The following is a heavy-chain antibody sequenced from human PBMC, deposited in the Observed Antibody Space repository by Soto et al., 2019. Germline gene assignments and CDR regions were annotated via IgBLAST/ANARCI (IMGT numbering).Heavy chain of an antibody. CDR1: GISLSTSGVG. J-gene: IGHJ3*02. V-gene: IGHV2-5*01. Sequence: SGPTLVNLTQTLTLTCTLSGISLSTSGVGLGWIRQTPGKALEWLALIYWNDDKHYSPSLKTRLTITKDTSKNQAVLTMTNMDPVDTATYYCARGLATLPVFAFDIWGQGTVVTVSS. CDR2: IYWNDDK. CDR3: ARGLATLPVFAFDI. D-gene: IGHD6-6*01.